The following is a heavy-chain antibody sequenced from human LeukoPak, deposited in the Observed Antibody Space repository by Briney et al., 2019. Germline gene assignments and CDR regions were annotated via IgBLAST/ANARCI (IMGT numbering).Heavy chain of an antibody. D-gene: IGHD1/OR15-1a*01. Sequence: GASVKVSCKASGGTFSSYAISWVRQAPGQGLEWMGGIIPIFGTANYAQKFQGRVTIAADESTSTAYMELSSLRSEDTAVYYCARATLGVTGTTYWFDPWGQGTLVTVSS. CDR1: GGTFSSYA. J-gene: IGHJ5*02. V-gene: IGHV1-69*13. CDR3: ARATLGVTGTTYWFDP. CDR2: IIPIFGTA.